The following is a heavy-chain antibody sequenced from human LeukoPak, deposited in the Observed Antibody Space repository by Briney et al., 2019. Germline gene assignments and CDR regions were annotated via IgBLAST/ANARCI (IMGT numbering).Heavy chain of an antibody. CDR1: GFTSRDYY. CDR3: ARDPSNYYGSGSYCDY. D-gene: IGHD3-10*01. J-gene: IGHJ4*02. V-gene: IGHV3-11*05. CDR2: ISSSSSYT. Sequence: GGSLRLSCAASGFTSRDYYMSWIRQAPGKGLEWVSYISSSSSYTNYADSVKGRFTISRDNAKNSLYLQMNSLRAEDTAVYYCARDPSNYYGSGSYCDYWGQGTLVTVSS.